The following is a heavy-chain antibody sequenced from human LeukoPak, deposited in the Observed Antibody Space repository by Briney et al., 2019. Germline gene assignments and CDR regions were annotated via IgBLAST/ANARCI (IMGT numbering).Heavy chain of an antibody. J-gene: IGHJ5*02. CDR1: GFTFSSYS. CDR2: ISSSSSTI. D-gene: IGHD4-17*01. V-gene: IGHV3-48*04. CDR3: AREVSTPGHGEWSDP. Sequence: GGSLRLSCAASGFTFSSYSMNWVRQAPGKGLEWVSYISSSSSTIYYADSVKGRFTISRDNAKNSLYLQMNSLRAEDTAVHYCAREVSTPGHGEWSDPWGQGTLVTVSS.